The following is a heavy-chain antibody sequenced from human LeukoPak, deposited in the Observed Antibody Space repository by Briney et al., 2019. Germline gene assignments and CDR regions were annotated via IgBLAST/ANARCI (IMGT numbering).Heavy chain of an antibody. D-gene: IGHD1-26*01. CDR3: ARGIVGGLHPGYDY. V-gene: IGHV1-18*01. Sequence: ASVKVSCKSSGYTFSNYGITWVRQAPGQGLEWMGWIRADTDNTDFPQNFQGRLTMTTDTSTSTTYMELRSLRSDDTAIYFCARGIVGGLHPGYDYWGQGTLVTVSS. CDR1: GYTFSNYG. CDR2: IRADTDNT. J-gene: IGHJ4*02.